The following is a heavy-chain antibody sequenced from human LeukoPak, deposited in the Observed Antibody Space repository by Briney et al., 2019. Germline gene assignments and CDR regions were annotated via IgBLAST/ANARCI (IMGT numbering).Heavy chain of an antibody. D-gene: IGHD3-22*01. V-gene: IGHV4-61*05. CDR2: IYYSGST. CDR3: ARVDYYDTGYYFDY. CDR1: GGSISSSSYY. Sequence: SETLSLTCTVSGGSISSSSYYWAWIRQPPGKGLEWIGYIYYSGSTNYNPSLKSRVTISVDTSKNQFSLKLSSVTAADTAVYYCARVDYYDTGYYFDYWGQGTLVTVSS. J-gene: IGHJ4*02.